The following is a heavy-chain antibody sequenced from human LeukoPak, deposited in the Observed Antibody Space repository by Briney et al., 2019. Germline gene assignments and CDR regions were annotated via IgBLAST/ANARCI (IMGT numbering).Heavy chain of an antibody. CDR3: AKDPELRFLGVDY. V-gene: IGHV3-23*01. D-gene: IGHD3-3*01. J-gene: IGHJ4*02. Sequence: GGSLRLSXAASGFTFSSYAMSWVRQSPGKGLEWVSAISGSGGSTYYADSVKGRFTISRDNSKNTLYLQMNSLRAEDTAVYYCAKDPELRFLGVDYWGQGTLVTVSS. CDR1: GFTFSSYA. CDR2: ISGSGGST.